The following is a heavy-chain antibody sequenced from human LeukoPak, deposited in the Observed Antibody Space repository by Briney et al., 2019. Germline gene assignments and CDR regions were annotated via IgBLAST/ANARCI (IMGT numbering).Heavy chain of an antibody. J-gene: IGHJ4*02. Sequence: SETLSLTCTVSGGSISPHYWSWIRQPPGKGLEWIGYIHYSGTIRYNPSLESRVTMSVDTSKNQFSLILTSVTAADTAVYYCARDLDQWLGTFDYWGQGTLVTVSS. CDR3: ARDLDQWLGTFDY. CDR1: GGSISPHY. CDR2: IHYSGTI. V-gene: IGHV4-59*11. D-gene: IGHD6-19*01.